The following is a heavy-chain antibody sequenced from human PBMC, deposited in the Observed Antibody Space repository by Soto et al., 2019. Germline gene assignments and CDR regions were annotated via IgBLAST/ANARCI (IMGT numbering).Heavy chain of an antibody. V-gene: IGHV1-69*06. J-gene: IGHJ5*02. CDR2: IIPIFGTA. CDR1: GGTFSSYA. CDR3: ARGRVPYCSSTSCYIPARFDP. D-gene: IGHD2-2*02. Sequence: GASVKVSCKASGGTFSSYAISWVRRAPGQGLEWMGGIIPIFGTANYAQKFQGRVTITADKSTSTAYMELSSLRSEDTAVYYCARGRVPYCSSTSCYIPARFDPWGQGTLVTVSS.